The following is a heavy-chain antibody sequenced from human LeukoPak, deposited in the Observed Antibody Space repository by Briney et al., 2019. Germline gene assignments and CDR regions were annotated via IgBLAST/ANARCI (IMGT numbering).Heavy chain of an antibody. V-gene: IGHV4-38-2*01. CDR3: ARGLTGIAARSFDY. J-gene: IGHJ4*02. Sequence: SETLSLTCAVSGYSISSGYYWGWIRHPPGKGLEWIGSIYHSGSTYYNPSPKSRVTISVDTSKNQFSLKLSSVTAADTAVYYCARGLTGIAARSFDYWGQGTLVTVSS. D-gene: IGHD6-6*01. CDR2: IYHSGST. CDR1: GYSISSGYY.